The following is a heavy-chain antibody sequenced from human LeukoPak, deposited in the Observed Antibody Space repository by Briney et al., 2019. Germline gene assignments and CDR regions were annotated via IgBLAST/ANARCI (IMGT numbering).Heavy chain of an antibody. CDR1: GGSFSGYY. J-gene: IGHJ5*02. Sequence: SETLSLTCAVYGGSFSGYYWSWIRQPPGKGLEWIGEINHSGSTNYNPSLKSRVTISVDTSKNQFSLKLSSVTAADTAVYYCARCPEWLRYFDPWGQGTLVTVPS. V-gene: IGHV4-34*01. D-gene: IGHD3-3*01. CDR3: ARCPEWLRYFDP. CDR2: INHSGST.